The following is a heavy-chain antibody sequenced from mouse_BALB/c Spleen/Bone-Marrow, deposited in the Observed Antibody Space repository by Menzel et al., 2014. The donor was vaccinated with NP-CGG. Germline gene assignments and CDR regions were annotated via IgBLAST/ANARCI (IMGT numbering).Heavy chain of an antibody. V-gene: IGHV14-3*02. Sequence: EVQGVESGAELVKPGAPVKLSCTASGFNIKDTYMHWVKQRPEQGLEWIGRIDPANGNTEYDPKFQGKATITADTSSNTAYLQLSSLTSEDTAVYYCARYYYGYYFDYWGQGTTLTVSS. CDR3: ARYYYGYYFDY. J-gene: IGHJ2*01. CDR2: IDPANGNT. D-gene: IGHD1-2*01. CDR1: GFNIKDTY.